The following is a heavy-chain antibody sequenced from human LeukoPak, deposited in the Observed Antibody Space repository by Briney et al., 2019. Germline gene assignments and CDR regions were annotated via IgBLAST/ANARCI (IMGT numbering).Heavy chain of an antibody. CDR3: ARDPSGGSSLYYYGMDV. J-gene: IGHJ6*02. V-gene: IGHV3-30-3*01. CDR2: ISYDGSNK. CDR1: GFTFSSYA. Sequence: PGRSLRLCCAASGFTFSSYAMHWVRQAPGKGLEWVAVISYDGSNKYYADSVKGRFTISRDNSKNTLYLQMNSLRAEDTAVYYCARDPSGGSSLYYYGMDVWGQGTTVTVSS. D-gene: IGHD6-6*01.